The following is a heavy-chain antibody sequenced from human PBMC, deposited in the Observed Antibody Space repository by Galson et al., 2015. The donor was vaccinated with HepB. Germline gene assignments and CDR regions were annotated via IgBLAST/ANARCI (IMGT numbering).Heavy chain of an antibody. Sequence: SLRLSYAASGFTFSSDAMSWVRPAPGKGLEWVSAISGSGGSTYDADSVRGRFTISRDNSKNTLYLQMNSLRAEDTAVYYCAKDGYSGDDNYYYYYGMDVWGQGTTVTVSS. D-gene: IGHD5-12*01. CDR1: GFTFSSDA. CDR3: AKDGYSGDDNYYYYYGMDV. CDR2: ISGSGGST. J-gene: IGHJ6*02. V-gene: IGHV3-23*01.